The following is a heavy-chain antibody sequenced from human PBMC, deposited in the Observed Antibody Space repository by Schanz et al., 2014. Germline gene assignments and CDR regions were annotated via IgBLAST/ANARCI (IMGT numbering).Heavy chain of an antibody. J-gene: IGHJ4*02. CDR1: GGSISSYY. CDR3: AGMATVTYFDF. Sequence: QVQLQESGPGLVKPSETLSLTCTVSGGSISSYYWHWIRQPPGKGLEWIGYIHYSGSTNYNPSLKSRVTTSVDTSKNQFSLKLRSVTAADTAVYYCAGMATVTYFDFWGQGALVTVSA. V-gene: IGHV4-59*01. CDR2: IHYSGST. D-gene: IGHD4-17*01.